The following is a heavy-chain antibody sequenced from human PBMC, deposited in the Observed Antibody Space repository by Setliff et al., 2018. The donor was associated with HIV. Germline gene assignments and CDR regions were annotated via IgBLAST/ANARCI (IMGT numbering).Heavy chain of an antibody. V-gene: IGHV4-38-2*02. Sequence: TLSLTCSVSGYFISNGYYWGWIRQPPGKGLEWVGTIYQNGNTYYSPSLESRVSVSMDMSRNQFSVKLNSATAADTAVYYCARILLYDSSAYFVNAFDIWGQGTVVTVSS. D-gene: IGHD3-22*01. CDR3: ARILLYDSSAYFVNAFDI. CDR1: GYFISNGYY. CDR2: IYQNGNT. J-gene: IGHJ3*02.